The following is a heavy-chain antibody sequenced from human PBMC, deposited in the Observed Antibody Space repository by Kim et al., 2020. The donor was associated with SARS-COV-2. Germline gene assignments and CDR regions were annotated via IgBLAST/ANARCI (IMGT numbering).Heavy chain of an antibody. D-gene: IGHD3-16*01. CDR3: ASMGGWGTGRPSPSGTAMDV. V-gene: IGHV4-34*01. Sequence: SETLSLTCAVYGGSFSGYYWSWIRQPPGKGLEWIGEINHSGSTNYNPSLKSRVTISVDTSKNQFSLKLSSVTAADTAVYYCASMGGWGTGRPSPSGTAMDVWGKGTTVTVSS. CDR1: GGSFSGYY. CDR2: INHSGST. J-gene: IGHJ6*04.